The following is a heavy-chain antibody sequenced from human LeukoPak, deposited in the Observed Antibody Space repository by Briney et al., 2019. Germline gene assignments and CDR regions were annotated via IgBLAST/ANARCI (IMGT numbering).Heavy chain of an antibody. CDR1: GGTFSSYA. D-gene: IGHD1-1*01. Sequence: SVKVSCKASGGTFSSYAISWVRQAPGQGLEWMGGIIPIFGTANYAQKFQGRVTITTDESTSTAYMELSSLRSEDTAVYYCAFLNGLQLEPRFPWFDPWGQGTLVTVSS. CDR3: AFLNGLQLEPRFPWFDP. J-gene: IGHJ5*02. V-gene: IGHV1-69*05. CDR2: IIPIFGTA.